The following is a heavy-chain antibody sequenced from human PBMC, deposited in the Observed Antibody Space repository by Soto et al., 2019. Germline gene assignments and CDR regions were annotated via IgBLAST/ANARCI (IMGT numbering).Heavy chain of an antibody. J-gene: IGHJ6*02. D-gene: IGHD3-3*01. CDR1: GGTFSSYA. CDR2: MIPIFGTA. Sequence: SVKVSCMASGGTFSSYAINWVRQAPGQGLEWMGGMIPIFGTANYAQKFQGRVTITADESTSTAYMELSSLRSEDTAVYYCARDPITIFGVSMRYYYYGMDVWGQGTTVTVSS. CDR3: ARDPITIFGVSMRYYYYGMDV. V-gene: IGHV1-69*13.